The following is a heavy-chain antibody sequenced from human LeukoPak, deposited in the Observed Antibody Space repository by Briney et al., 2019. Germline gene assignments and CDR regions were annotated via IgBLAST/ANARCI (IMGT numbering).Heavy chain of an antibody. CDR2: IRSKANSYAT. Sequence: GGSLRLSCAASGFTFSGSAMHWVRQASGKGLEWGGRIRSKANSYATAYAASVKGRFTISRDDSKNTAYLQMNSLTTEDTAVYYCTRSVATSRNYYYYYYMDVWGKGTTVTVSS. D-gene: IGHD5-12*01. CDR3: TRSVATSRNYYYYYYMDV. CDR1: GFTFSGSA. J-gene: IGHJ6*03. V-gene: IGHV3-73*01.